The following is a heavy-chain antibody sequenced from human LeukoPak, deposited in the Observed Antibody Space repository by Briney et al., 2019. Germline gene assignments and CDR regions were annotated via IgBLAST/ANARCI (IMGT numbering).Heavy chain of an antibody. D-gene: IGHD1-26*01. CDR2: INAGNGNT. CDR3: ARRHPSSGSYYFVY. V-gene: IGHV1-3*01. CDR1: GYTFTSYA. J-gene: IGHJ4*02. Sequence: ASVKVSCKASGYTFTSYAMHWVRQAPGQRLEWMGWINAGNGNTKYSQKFQGRVTITRDTSASTAYMELSSLRSEDTAVYYCARRHPSSGSYYFVYWGQGTLVTVST.